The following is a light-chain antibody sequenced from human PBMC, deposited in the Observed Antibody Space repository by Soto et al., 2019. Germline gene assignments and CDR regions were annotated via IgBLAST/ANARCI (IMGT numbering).Light chain of an antibody. Sequence: QSVLSQPPSASGTPGQRVTISCSGSSSNIGINFVYWYQQLPGAAPKLLIYSNNQRLSGVPDRFTGSRSGTSASLAIRGLQSEDDADYSCAVWDDSLSGYVFGGGTKLTVL. J-gene: IGLJ1*01. CDR3: AVWDDSLSGYV. CDR2: SNN. V-gene: IGLV1-47*02. CDR1: SSNIGINF.